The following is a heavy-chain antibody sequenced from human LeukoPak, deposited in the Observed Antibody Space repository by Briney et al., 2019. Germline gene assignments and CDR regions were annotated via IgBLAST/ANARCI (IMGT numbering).Heavy chain of an antibody. J-gene: IGHJ5*02. D-gene: IGHD6-13*01. CDR2: INSDGSST. V-gene: IGHV3-74*01. CDR1: GFTFSSYW. CDR3: ARARIAAAGTGNWFDP. Sequence: GGSLRLSCAASGFTFSSYWMHWVRQAPGKGLVWVSRINSDGSSTSYADSVKGRFTISRDNAKNTLYLQTNSLRAEDTAVYYCARARIAAAGTGNWFDPWGQGTLVTVSS.